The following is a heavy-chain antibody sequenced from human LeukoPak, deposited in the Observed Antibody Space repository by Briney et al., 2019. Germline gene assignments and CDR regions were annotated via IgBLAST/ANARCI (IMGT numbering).Heavy chain of an antibody. J-gene: IGHJ5*02. CDR3: ARDGGWFDP. CDR1: GGSISSYY. CDR2: IYATGST. V-gene: IGHV4-4*09. Sequence: SETLSLTCTVSGGSISSYYWSWIRQPPGKGLEWIGYIYATGSTNYNPSLKSRVTISVDTSKNQFSLNLRSVTAADTAVYYCARDGGWFDPWGQGTLVTVSS. D-gene: IGHD3-3*01.